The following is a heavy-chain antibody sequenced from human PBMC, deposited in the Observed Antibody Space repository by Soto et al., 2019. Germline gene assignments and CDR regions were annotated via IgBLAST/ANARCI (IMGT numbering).Heavy chain of an antibody. Sequence: QVQLLESGPGLVKPSETLSLICNVSGASVGSFYWSWIRQSAWKVLEWIGRVDSTGGVVYNPALERRVTISLDRSNAHFSKEMKSVPAADKAVYFCTSDLSGTGLDVWGRGTTVSVSS. D-gene: IGHD1-26*01. V-gene: IGHV4-4*07. CDR2: VDSTGGV. J-gene: IGHJ6*02. CDR1: GASVGSFY. CDR3: TSDLSGTGLDV.